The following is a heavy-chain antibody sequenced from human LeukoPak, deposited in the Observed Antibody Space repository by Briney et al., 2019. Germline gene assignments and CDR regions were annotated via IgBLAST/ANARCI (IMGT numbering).Heavy chain of an antibody. CDR1: GYTFTGYY. CDR3: ARYYNSGSWDY. CDR2: INPNSGVT. Sequence: ASVKVSCKASGYTFTGYYIHWVRQAPGQGLEWMGWINPNSGVTDYAQKFQGRVTMTGDTSISTAYMELGRLTSDDTAVYYCARYYNSGSWDYWGQGTLVTVSS. D-gene: IGHD3-10*01. V-gene: IGHV1-2*02. J-gene: IGHJ4*02.